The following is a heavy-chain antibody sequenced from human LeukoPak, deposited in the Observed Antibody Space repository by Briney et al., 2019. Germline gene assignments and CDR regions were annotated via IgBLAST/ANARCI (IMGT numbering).Heavy chain of an antibody. D-gene: IGHD3-3*01. Sequence: ASGRVSCKASGYTFTSYDINWVRQATGQGLEWMGWMNPNSGNTGYAQKFQGRVTMTRNTSISTAYMELSSLRSEDTAVYYCARASYDFWSGPNWFDPWGQGTLVTVSS. CDR2: MNPNSGNT. CDR3: ARASYDFWSGPNWFDP. CDR1: GYTFTSYD. V-gene: IGHV1-8*01. J-gene: IGHJ5*02.